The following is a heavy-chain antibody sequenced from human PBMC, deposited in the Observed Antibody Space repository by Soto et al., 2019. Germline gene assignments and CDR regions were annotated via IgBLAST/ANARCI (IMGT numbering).Heavy chain of an antibody. Sequence: QVQLVESGGGVVQPGRSLRLSCAASGFTFSSYAMHWVRQAPGKGLEWVAVISYDGSNKYYADSVKGRLTISRDNSKNTLELQMNCLRAEVTALYYCARDRLWGTAMVLLYFDLWDRGTLGSVSS. V-gene: IGHV3-30-3*01. CDR2: ISYDGSNK. CDR1: GFTFSSYA. CDR3: ARDRLWGTAMVLLYFDL. J-gene: IGHJ2*01. D-gene: IGHD5-18*01.